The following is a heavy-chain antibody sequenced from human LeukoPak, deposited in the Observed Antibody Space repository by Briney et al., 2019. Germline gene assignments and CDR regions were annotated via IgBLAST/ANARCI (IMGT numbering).Heavy chain of an antibody. CDR2: ISWNSGSI. Sequence: PGGSLRLSCAASGFTFDDYAMHWVRQAPGKGLEWVSGISWNSGSIGYADSVKGRFTISRDNAKNSLYLQMNSLRAEDTALYYCAKDMVPYYDILTGYWYYGMDVWGQGTTVTVSS. V-gene: IGHV3-9*01. CDR3: AKDMVPYYDILTGYWYYGMDV. CDR1: GFTFDDYA. D-gene: IGHD3-9*01. J-gene: IGHJ6*02.